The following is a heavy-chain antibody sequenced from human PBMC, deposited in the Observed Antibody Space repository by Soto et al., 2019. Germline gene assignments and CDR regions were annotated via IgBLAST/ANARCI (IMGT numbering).Heavy chain of an antibody. CDR2: IGTAGDT. CDR3: ARGGFLGYCSGGSCLAIQH. CDR1: GFTFSSYD. Sequence: GGSLRLSCAASGFTFSSYDMHWVRQATGKGLEWVSAIGTAGDTYYPGSVKGRFTISRENGKNSSYLQMNSLRAGDTAVYYCARGGFLGYCSGGSCLAIQHWGQGTLVTVSS. D-gene: IGHD2-15*01. J-gene: IGHJ1*01. V-gene: IGHV3-13*01.